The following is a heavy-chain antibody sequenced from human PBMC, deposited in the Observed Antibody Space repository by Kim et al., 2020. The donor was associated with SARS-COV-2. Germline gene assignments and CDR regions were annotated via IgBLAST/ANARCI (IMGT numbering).Heavy chain of an antibody. D-gene: IGHD3-22*01. V-gene: IGHV3-21*01. J-gene: IGHJ3*02. CDR3: ARVYYDSSGYYYGGAFDI. CDR1: GFTFSSYS. Sequence: GGSLRLSCAASGFTFSSYSMNWVRQAPGKGLEWVSSISSSSSYIYYADSVKGRFTISRDNAKNSLYLQMNSLRAEDTAVYYCARVYYDSSGYYYGGAFDIWGQGTMVTVSS. CDR2: ISSSSSYI.